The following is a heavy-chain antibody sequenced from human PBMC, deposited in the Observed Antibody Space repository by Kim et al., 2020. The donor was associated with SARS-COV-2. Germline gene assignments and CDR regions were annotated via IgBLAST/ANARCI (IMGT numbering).Heavy chain of an antibody. D-gene: IGHD5-18*01. V-gene: IGHV1-69*06. CDR1: GGTFSSYA. Sequence: SVKVSCKASGGTFSSYAISWVRQAPGQGLEWMGGIIPIFGTANYAQKFQGRVTITADKSTSTAYMELSSLRSEDTAVYYCARATERGYSYASLDYWGQGTLVTVSS. CDR3: ARATERGYSYASLDY. J-gene: IGHJ4*02. CDR2: IIPIFGTA.